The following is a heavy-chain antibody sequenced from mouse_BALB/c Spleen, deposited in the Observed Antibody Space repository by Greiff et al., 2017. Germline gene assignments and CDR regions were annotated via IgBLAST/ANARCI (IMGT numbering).Heavy chain of an antibody. CDR2: IDPFNGGT. D-gene: IGHD4-1*01. CDR1: GYSFTSYY. V-gene: IGHV1S135*01. J-gene: IGHJ2*01. CDR3: ARRVANWENYFDY. Sequence: VQLKQSGPELMKPGASVKISCKASGYSFTSYYMHWVKQSHGKSLEWIGYIDPFNGGTSYNQIFKGKATLTVDKSSSTAYMHLSSLTSEDSAVYYCARRVANWENYFDYWGQGTTLTVSS.